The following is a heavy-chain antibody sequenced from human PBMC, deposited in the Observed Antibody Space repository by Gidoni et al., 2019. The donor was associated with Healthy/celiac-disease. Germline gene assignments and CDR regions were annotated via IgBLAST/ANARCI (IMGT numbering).Heavy chain of an antibody. CDR3: ARDSGVWFGESSSPYYYGMDV. J-gene: IGHJ6*02. V-gene: IGHV4-59*01. D-gene: IGHD3-10*01. CDR1: GGSISSYY. CDR2: IYYSGST. Sequence: QVQLQESGPGLVKPSETLSLTCTVSGGSISSYYWRWIRQPPGKGLEWIGYIYYSGSTNYNPSLKSRVTISVDTSKNQFSLKLSSVTAADTAVYYCARDSGVWFGESSSPYYYGMDVWGQGNTVTVSS.